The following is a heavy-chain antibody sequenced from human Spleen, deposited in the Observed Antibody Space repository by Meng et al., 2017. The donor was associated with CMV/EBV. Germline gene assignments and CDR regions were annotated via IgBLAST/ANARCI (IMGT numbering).Heavy chain of an antibody. CDR2: IYYSGST. CDR1: GGSISRYY. CDR3: ARGGPLMDV. D-gene: IGHD2-15*01. V-gene: IGHV4-59*01. Sequence: SETLSLTCTVSGGSISRYYWSWIRHPPGKGLEWIGYIYYSGSTIYNPSLKSRVTMSVDTSKNQFSLKLSSVTAADTAVYYCARGGPLMDVWGQGTTVTVSS. J-gene: IGHJ6*02.